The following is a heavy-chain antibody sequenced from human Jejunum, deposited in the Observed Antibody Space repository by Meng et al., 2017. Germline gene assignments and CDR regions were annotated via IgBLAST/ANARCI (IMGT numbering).Heavy chain of an antibody. J-gene: IGHJ6*02. V-gene: IGHV3-21*01. CDR2: ITSSSTYI. CDR1: GFTFGIYS. CDR3: ARDQLNAYAGPMGGYNGMDV. Sequence: GESLKISCAASGFTFGIYSMNWVRQAPGKGLERVSSITSSSTYIYYADSVKGRSTISRDNARNSLYLQRNSLRAEDTAVYYCARDQLNAYAGPMGGYNGMDVWGQGTTVTVSS. D-gene: IGHD1-26*01.